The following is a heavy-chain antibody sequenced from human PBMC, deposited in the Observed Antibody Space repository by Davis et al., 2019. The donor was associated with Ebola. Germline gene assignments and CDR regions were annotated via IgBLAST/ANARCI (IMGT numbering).Heavy chain of an antibody. CDR3: AREAADHRGIHF. Sequence: ASVQVSCKASGYIFIHYYLHWVRQAPGRGLQWMGRINPNTGGTDYAQDFQGWVTITRDTSSSTAYMELNRLRSDDSAMYYCAREAADHRGIHFWGQGTMVTVS. CDR2: INPNTGGT. J-gene: IGHJ4*02. D-gene: IGHD3-16*01. CDR1: GYIFIHYY. V-gene: IGHV1-2*04.